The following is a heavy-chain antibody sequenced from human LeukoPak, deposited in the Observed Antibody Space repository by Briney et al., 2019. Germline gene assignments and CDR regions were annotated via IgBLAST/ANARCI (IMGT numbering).Heavy chain of an antibody. Sequence: SETLSLTCTVSGGSISPYYWSWIRQPPGKGLEWIGEINHSGSTNYNPSLKSRVTISVDTSKNQFSLKLSSVTAADTAVYYCARGGVTGYSTWGQGTLVTVSS. J-gene: IGHJ4*02. CDR2: INHSGST. D-gene: IGHD6-13*01. CDR3: ARGGVTGYST. V-gene: IGHV4-34*01. CDR1: GGSISPYY.